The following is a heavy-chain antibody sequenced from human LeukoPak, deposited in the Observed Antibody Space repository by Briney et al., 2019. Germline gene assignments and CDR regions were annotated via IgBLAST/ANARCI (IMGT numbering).Heavy chain of an antibody. Sequence: SETLSLTCTVSGGSISSYYWSWIRQSPGKGLEWIGYIYYSGSTNYNPSLKSRVTISVDTSKNQFSLKLISVTAADTAVYYCTGATTVAGSYFDYWGQGTLVTVSS. D-gene: IGHD6-19*01. J-gene: IGHJ4*02. CDR2: IYYSGST. CDR1: GGSISSYY. V-gene: IGHV4-59*01. CDR3: TGATTVAGSYFDY.